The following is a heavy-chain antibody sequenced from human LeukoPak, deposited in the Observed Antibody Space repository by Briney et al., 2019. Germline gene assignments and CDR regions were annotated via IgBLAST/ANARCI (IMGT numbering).Heavy chain of an antibody. J-gene: IGHJ4*02. CDR2: INPNSGGT. CDR3: ARNLGYCSSTSCLIPDY. CDR1: GYIFTGYY. D-gene: IGHD2-2*01. Sequence: ASVKVSCKASGYIFTGYYMHWVRQAPGQGLEWMGWINPNSGGTNYAQKFQGRVTMTRDTSISTAYMELSRLRSDDTAVYYCARNLGYCSSTSCLIPDYWGQGTLVTVSS. V-gene: IGHV1-2*02.